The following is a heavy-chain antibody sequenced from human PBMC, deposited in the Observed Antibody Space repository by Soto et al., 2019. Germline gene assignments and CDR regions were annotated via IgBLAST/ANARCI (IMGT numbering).Heavy chain of an antibody. CDR1: GFTFSSYG. V-gene: IGHV3-33*01. J-gene: IGHJ6*02. CDR3: ARSISTVNTIYYYYGMDV. Sequence: QVQLVESGGGVVQPGRSLRLSCAASGFTFSSYGMHWVRQAPGQGLEGVAVIWYDGSNKYYADSVKGRFTISRDNSKNTRYLHMKSRRADDTAVYYCARSISTVNTIYYYYGMDVWGQGTTVTVSS. D-gene: IGHD4-17*01. CDR2: IWYDGSNK.